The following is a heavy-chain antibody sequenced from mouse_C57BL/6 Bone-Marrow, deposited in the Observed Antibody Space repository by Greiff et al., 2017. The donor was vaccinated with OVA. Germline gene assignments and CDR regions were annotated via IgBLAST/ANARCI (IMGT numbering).Heavy chain of an antibody. Sequence: LVESGAELVRPGASVKLSCKASGYTFTDYYINWVKQRPGQGLEWIARIYPGSGNTDYNEKFKGKATLTAEKSSSTAYMQLSSLTSEDSAVYFCARGANSGCWGQGTTRTVSS. D-gene: IGHD3-1*01. V-gene: IGHV1-76*01. CDR2: IYPGSGNT. J-gene: IGHJ2*01. CDR3: ARGANSGC. CDR1: GYTFTDYY.